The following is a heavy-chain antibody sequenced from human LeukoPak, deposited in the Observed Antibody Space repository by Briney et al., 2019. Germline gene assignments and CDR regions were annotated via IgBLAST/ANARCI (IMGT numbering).Heavy chain of an antibody. J-gene: IGHJ4*02. CDR2: ITRSSTYM. CDR3: ARDQVTSSEMDY. D-gene: IGHD6-19*01. CDR1: GFTLGDYN. Sequence: GGSLRLSCVASGFTLGDYNMNWVRQAPGKGLEWVSAITRSSTYMNYADSLKGRFTISRDNSKNTLYLEMNSLRVEDTALYYCARDQVTSSEMDYWGQGTLVTVSS. V-gene: IGHV3-21*01.